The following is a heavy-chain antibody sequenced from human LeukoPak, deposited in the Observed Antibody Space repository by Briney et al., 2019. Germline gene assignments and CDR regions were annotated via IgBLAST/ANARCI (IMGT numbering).Heavy chain of an antibody. CDR2: SSSSGSYM. V-gene: IGHV3-21*01. D-gene: IGHD2-2*01. CDR3: AREWGPAAMAHTLN. Sequence: GGSLRLSCVVSGFTFSSYTMNWVRQAPGRGLEWVSSSSSSGSYMFYADSVKGRFTISRDNAKNSLYLQMNSLRAEDTAVYYCAREWGPAAMAHTLNWGQGTLVTVSS. J-gene: IGHJ4*02. CDR1: GFTFSSYT.